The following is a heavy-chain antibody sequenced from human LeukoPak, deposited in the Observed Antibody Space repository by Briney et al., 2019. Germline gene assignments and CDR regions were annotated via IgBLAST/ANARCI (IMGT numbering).Heavy chain of an antibody. V-gene: IGHV3-64*01. CDR2: ISSRGGST. CDR3: ARGGQSKYDSSGYLNFFDY. D-gene: IGHD3-22*01. Sequence: GGSLRLSCAASGFTFSSYVMYWVRQAPGKGLEYVSSISSRGGSTYYANSVKGRFTISRDNSKNTLYLQMGSLRAEDMAVYYCARGGQSKYDSSGYLNFFDYWGQGTLVTVSS. CDR1: GFTFSSYV. J-gene: IGHJ4*02.